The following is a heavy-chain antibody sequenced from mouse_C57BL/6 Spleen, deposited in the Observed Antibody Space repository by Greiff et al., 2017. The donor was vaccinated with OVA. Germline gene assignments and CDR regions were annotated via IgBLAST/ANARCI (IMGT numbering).Heavy chain of an antibody. Sequence: EVKLMESGGDLVKPGGSLKLSCAASGFTFSSYGMSWVRQTPDKRLEWVATISSGGSYTYYPDSVKGRFTISRDNAKNTLYLQMSSLKSEDTAMYYCARRDGNYGWFAYWGQGTLVTVSA. J-gene: IGHJ3*01. CDR2: ISSGGSYT. CDR1: GFTFSSYG. V-gene: IGHV5-6*02. CDR3: ARRDGNYGWFAY. D-gene: IGHD2-1*01.